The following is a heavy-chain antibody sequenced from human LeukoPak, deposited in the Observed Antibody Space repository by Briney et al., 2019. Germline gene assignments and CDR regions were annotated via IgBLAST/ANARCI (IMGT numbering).Heavy chain of an antibody. V-gene: IGHV3-21*01. J-gene: IGHJ4*02. CDR2: ISISSSYI. CDR3: ARSDYCGGDCYSSLSNY. D-gene: IGHD2-21*02. Sequence: PGGSLRLSCAASGFTFRSYSMNWVRQAPGKGLEWVSSISISSSYIYYADSVKGRFTISRDNAKNSLYLQMNSLGAEDTAVYFCARSDYCGGDCYSSLSNYWGQGTLVTVSS. CDR1: GFTFRSYS.